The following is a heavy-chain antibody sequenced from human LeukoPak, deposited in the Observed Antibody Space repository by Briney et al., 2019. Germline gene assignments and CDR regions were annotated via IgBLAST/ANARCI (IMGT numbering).Heavy chain of an antibody. D-gene: IGHD6-13*01. CDR1: GGSISSSSYY. J-gene: IGHJ5*02. V-gene: IGHV4-39*07. Sequence: SETLSLTCTVSGGSISSSSYYWGWIRQPPGTGLEWIGSIYYSGSTYYNPSLKSRVTISVDTSKNQFSLKLSSVTAADTAVYYCARDRLSSSNLFDPWGQGTLVTVSS. CDR3: ARDRLSSSNLFDP. CDR2: IYYSGST.